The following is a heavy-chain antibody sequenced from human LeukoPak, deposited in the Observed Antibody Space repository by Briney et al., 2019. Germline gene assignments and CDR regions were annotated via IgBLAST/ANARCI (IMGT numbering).Heavy chain of an antibody. CDR3: ARLKLLWSNYFDY. V-gene: IGHV3-23*01. J-gene: IGHJ4*02. D-gene: IGHD2-2*01. Sequence: GGSLRLSCAASGFTFSSSGISWVRQAPGKGLEWVSGISDSGGSTYYADSVKGRFTISRDNAKNSLYLQMNSLRAEDTAVYYCARLKLLWSNYFDYWGQGTLVTVSS. CDR2: ISDSGGST. CDR1: GFTFSSSG.